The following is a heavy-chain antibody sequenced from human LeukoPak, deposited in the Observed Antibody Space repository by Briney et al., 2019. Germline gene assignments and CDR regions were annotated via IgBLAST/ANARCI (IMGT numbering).Heavy chain of an antibody. D-gene: IGHD3-9*01. J-gene: IGHJ4*02. CDR3: ARRSRTYYDILTAYAYYFDY. CDR2: IYPGDSDT. Sequence: GESLEISCKGSGYSFTSYWIGWVRQMPGKGLEWMGIIYPGDSDTRYSPSFQGQVTISADKSISTAYLQWSSLKASDTAMYYCARRSRTYYDILTAYAYYFDYWGQGTLVTVSS. V-gene: IGHV5-51*01. CDR1: GYSFTSYW.